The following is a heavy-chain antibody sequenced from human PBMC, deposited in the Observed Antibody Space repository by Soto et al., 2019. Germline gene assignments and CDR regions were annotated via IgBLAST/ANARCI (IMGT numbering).Heavy chain of an antibody. D-gene: IGHD5-12*01. CDR1: GYSFTSYW. CDR2: IDPSDSYT. J-gene: IGHJ5*02. V-gene: IGHV5-10-1*01. CDR3: ARHVVATINWFDP. Sequence: GESLKISCKGSGYSFTSYWISWVRQMPGKGLEWMGRIDPSDSYTNYSPSSQGHVTISADKSISTAYLQWSSLKASDTAMYYCARHVVATINWFDPWGQGTLVTVSS.